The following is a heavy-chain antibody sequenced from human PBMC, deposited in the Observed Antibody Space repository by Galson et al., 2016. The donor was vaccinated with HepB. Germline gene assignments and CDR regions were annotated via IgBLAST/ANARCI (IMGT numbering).Heavy chain of an antibody. J-gene: IGHJ4*02. CDR3: AREGDSGSYYVLDY. CDR1: GFTFSGYG. V-gene: IGHV3-33*01. CDR2: IWYDGSNE. Sequence: SLRLSCAASGFTFSGYGMHWVRQAPGKGLEWVAVIWYDGSNEYYADSVKGRFTISRDNSRNTLYLQMNSLRAEDTAVYYCAREGDSGSYYVLDYWGQGTLVTVSS. D-gene: IGHD1-26*01.